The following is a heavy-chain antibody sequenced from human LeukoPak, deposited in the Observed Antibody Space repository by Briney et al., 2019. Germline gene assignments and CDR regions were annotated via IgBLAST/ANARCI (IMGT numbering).Heavy chain of an antibody. V-gene: IGHV1-69*04. CDR2: IIPIFGIA. CDR3: ASQASGNLKPV. J-gene: IGHJ4*02. CDR1: GGIFSSYA. D-gene: IGHD4-23*01. Sequence: ASVKVSCKASGGIFSSYAISWVRQAPGQGLEWMGRIIPIFGIANYAQKFQGRVTITADKSTSTAYMELSSLRSEDTAVYYCASQASGNLKPVWGQGTLVTVSS.